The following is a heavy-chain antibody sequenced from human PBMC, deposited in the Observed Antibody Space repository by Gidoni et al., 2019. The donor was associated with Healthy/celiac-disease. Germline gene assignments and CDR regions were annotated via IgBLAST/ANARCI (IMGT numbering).Heavy chain of an antibody. CDR3: ARDAWYSSGWYDYYYYGMDV. D-gene: IGHD6-19*01. CDR2: ISSSSSYI. V-gene: IGHV3-21*01. J-gene: IGHJ6*02. CDR1: GFTFISYS. Sequence: EVQLVESGGGLVKPGGSLRLSCAASGFTFISYSLNWVRQAPGKGLEWVSSISSSSSYIYYADSGKGRFTISRDNAKNSLYLQMNSLRAEDTAVYYCARDAWYSSGWYDYYYYGMDVWGQGTTVTVSS.